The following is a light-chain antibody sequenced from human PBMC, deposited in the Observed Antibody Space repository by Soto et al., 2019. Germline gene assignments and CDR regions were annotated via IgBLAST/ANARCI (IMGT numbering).Light chain of an antibody. V-gene: IGKV3-15*01. CDR3: QQYNNWPSPT. CDR2: GAS. CDR1: QSVNSN. Sequence: EIVMTQSPATLSLSPGERATLSCRASQSVNSNLAWYQQEPGQAPRLLIYGASTRAAGIPARFSGSGSGTEFTLTISSLQSEDSAVYYCQQYNNWPSPTFGQGTQVDIK. J-gene: IGKJ1*01.